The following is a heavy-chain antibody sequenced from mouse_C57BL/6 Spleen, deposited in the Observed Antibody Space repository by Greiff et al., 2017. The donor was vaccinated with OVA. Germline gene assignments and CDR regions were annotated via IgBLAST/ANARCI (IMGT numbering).Heavy chain of an antibody. J-gene: IGHJ1*03. V-gene: IGHV1-63*01. CDR1: GYTFTNYW. CDR2: IYPGGGYT. D-gene: IGHD1-1*01. CDR3: ARRDGTHWYFDV. Sequence: VQLQESGAELVRPGTSVKMSCKASGYTFTNYWIGWAKQRPGHGLEWIGDIYPGGGYTNYNEKFKGKATPTADKSSSPAYMQFSSLTSEDSAIYYCARRDGTHWYFDVWGTATTVTVSS.